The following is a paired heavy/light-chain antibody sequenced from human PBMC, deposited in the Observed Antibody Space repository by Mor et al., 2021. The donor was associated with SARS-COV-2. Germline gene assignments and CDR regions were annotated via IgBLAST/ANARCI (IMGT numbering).Heavy chain of an antibody. D-gene: IGHD4-17*01. Sequence: QVQLVESGGGVVQPGRSLRLSCAASGFTFSSSAMHWVRQAPGKGLEWVAVIWYDGSNKYYVESVKGRFTVSRDNSKNTLYLQMNSLRADDSAVYYCARDRAAPYDNGDDEPPLVDWSFDLWGRGTLVIVSS. J-gene: IGHJ2*01. V-gene: IGHV3-33*01. CDR1: GFTFSSSA. CDR3: ARDRAAPYDNGDDEPPLVDWSFDL. CDR2: IWYDGSNK.
Light chain of an antibody. J-gene: IGKJ3*01. CDR2: DAS. CDR3: QQRSNWPPGVT. Sequence: EIVLTQSPATLSLSPGERATLSCRASQSLGSYLAWYQQKPGQAPRLLIYDASNRATDIPARFSASGSGTDFTLTISSLEPEDFALYYCQQRSNWPPGVTFGPGTKVDI. V-gene: IGKV3-11*01. CDR1: QSLGSY.